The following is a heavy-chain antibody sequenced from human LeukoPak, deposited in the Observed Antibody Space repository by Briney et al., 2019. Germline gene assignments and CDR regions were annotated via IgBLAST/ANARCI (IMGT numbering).Heavy chain of an antibody. D-gene: IGHD2-15*01. CDR1: GFTFDDYA. CDR3: AANPLYCSGGSCYWFDP. CDR2: ISWNSGSI. V-gene: IGHV3-9*01. J-gene: IGHJ5*02. Sequence: GRSLRLSCAASGFTFDDYAMHWVRQAPGKGLEWVSGISWNSGSIGYADSVKGRFTISRDNAKNSLYLQMNSLRAEDTALYYCAANPLYCSGGSCYWFDPWGQGTLVTVSS.